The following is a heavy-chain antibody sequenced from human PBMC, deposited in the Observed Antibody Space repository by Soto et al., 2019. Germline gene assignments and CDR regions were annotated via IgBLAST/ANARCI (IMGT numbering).Heavy chain of an antibody. CDR3: ARGPTDYYDNSANYFLDY. J-gene: IGHJ4*02. V-gene: IGHV1-18*01. Sequence: QVQLVQSGAEVKKPGASVKVSCKASGYTFITYGVSWVRQAPGQGLDWLGWISNCNGNSRYAERLQGRVTMTTDTTTNSADMELMNLRSDDTAVYYCARGPTDYYDNSANYFLDYWGQGTLGTVSS. CDR1: GYTFITYG. D-gene: IGHD3-22*01. CDR2: ISNCNGNS.